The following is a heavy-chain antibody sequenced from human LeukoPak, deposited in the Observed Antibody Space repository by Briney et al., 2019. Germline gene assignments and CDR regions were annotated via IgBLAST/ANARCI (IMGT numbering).Heavy chain of an antibody. V-gene: IGHV1-2*02. CDR2: MNPSNGDT. CDR1: AYPFTGYY. J-gene: IGHJ5*02. D-gene: IGHD3-22*01. CDR3: ARWEASPSRGWFSP. Sequence: ASVEVSCKASAYPFTGYYVHWVRQAPGQGLEWMGWMNPSNGDTNYVQNFQGRVTMTRDTSRRTAYMELNSLRFDDTAVYYCARWEASPSRGWFSPWGQGTLVTVSS.